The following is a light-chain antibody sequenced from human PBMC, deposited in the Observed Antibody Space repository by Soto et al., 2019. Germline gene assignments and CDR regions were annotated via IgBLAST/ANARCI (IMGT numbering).Light chain of an antibody. CDR1: QSVSTY. J-gene: IGKJ1*01. Sequence: EIVLTQSPATLSLSPGERATLSCRASQSVSTYLAWYQQKPGQAPRLLIYDASSRATCIPARFSGSGSGTAFTLTISSLEPEDFAVYYCQQRSSWPVTFGQGTRVEIK. CDR2: DAS. CDR3: QQRSSWPVT. V-gene: IGKV3-11*01.